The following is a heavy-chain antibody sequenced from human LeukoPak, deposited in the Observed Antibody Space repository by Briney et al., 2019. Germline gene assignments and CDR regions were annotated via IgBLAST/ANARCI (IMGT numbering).Heavy chain of an antibody. Sequence: SETLSLTCAVSGASISSSNWWSWVRQPPGRGLEWIGEIYHSGGTNYTLSLKSRVTTSIDRSKNQFSLKLSSVTAADTAVYYCARVGRDYYDSSGHLKLWGQGTLVTVSS. CDR2: IYHSGGT. CDR1: GASISSSNW. J-gene: IGHJ4*02. CDR3: ARVGRDYYDSSGHLKL. D-gene: IGHD3-22*01. V-gene: IGHV4-4*02.